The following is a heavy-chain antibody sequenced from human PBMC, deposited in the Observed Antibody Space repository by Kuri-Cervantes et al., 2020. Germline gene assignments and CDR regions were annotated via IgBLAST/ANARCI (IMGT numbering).Heavy chain of an antibody. CDR3: ARDTRGNYYYGMDV. J-gene: IGHJ6*02. Sequence: LSLTCAASGFTFSDYYMSWIRQAPGKGLEWVSYISSSGGSTYYADSVKGRFTISRDNSKNTLYLQMNSLRAEDTAVYYCARDTRGNYYYGMDVWGQGTTVTVSS. CDR2: ISSSGGST. CDR1: GFTFSDYY. V-gene: IGHV3-11*04.